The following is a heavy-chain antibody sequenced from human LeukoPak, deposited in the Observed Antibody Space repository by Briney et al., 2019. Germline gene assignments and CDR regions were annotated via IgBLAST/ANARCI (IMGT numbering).Heavy chain of an antibody. CDR1: GFTFSSYE. J-gene: IGHJ4*02. V-gene: IGHV3-48*03. CDR2: ISSSGSTI. CDR3: AREGLVTDY. D-gene: IGHD2-21*02. Sequence: GGSLRLSCAASGFTFSSYEMNWVRQAPGKGLEWVSYISSSGSTIYYADSVKGRFTISRDNAKNSLYVQMNSLRAEDTAVYYCAREGLVTDYWGQGTLVTVSS.